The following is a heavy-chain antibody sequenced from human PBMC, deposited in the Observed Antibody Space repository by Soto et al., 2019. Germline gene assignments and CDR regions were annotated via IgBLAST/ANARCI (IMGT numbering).Heavy chain of an antibody. D-gene: IGHD4-17*01. Sequence: GGSLRLSCAASGFTFSSYGMHWVRQAPGKGLEWVADICSSSSTIYYADSVKGRFTISRDNAKNSLYLQMNSLRAEDTAVYYCARDLRGGDYEMDWFNYFDYWGQGTLVTVSS. CDR1: GFTFSSYG. CDR2: ICSSSSTI. V-gene: IGHV3-48*01. J-gene: IGHJ4*02. CDR3: ARDLRGGDYEMDWFNYFDY.